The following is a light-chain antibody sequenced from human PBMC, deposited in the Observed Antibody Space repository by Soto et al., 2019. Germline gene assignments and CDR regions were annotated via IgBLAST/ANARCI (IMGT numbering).Light chain of an antibody. V-gene: IGLV2-14*01. CDR3: SSYTDSNTYV. J-gene: IGLJ1*01. CDR2: DVS. CDR1: SSDVGGYSY. Sequence: QSVLTQPASVSGSPGQSITISCTGTSSDVGGYSYVSWYQQHPGKAPKLMIYDVSNRPSGFSNRFSGSKSGNTASLTISGLQAEDEADYYCSSYTDSNTYVFGTGTKLTVL.